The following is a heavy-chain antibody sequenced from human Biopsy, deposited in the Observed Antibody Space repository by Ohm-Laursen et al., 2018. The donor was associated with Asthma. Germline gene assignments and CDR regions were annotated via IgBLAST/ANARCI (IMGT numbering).Heavy chain of an antibody. CDR3: ARTYYDFLTGQVKDVFGV. CDR1: GYTFINFA. J-gene: IGHJ3*01. V-gene: IGHV1-3*04. CDR2: VNTGNGDT. D-gene: IGHD3-9*01. Sequence: ASVKVSCKSSGYTFINFAIHWVRQAPGQRLEWMGWVNTGNGDTKYSQRFQGRVTITRDTSASTAYMELRSLRSEDTATYYYARTYYDFLTGQVKDVFGVWGQGTMVTVSS.